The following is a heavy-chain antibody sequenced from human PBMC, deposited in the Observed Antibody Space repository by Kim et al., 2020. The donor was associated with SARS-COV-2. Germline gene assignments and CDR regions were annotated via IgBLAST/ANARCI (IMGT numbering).Heavy chain of an antibody. Sequence: GGSLRLSCGVYGFTFRSYWMSWVRQAPGKGLEWVANIKEDGSVKQYVDSVKGRFTISRDNARNSLYLQMSSLRADDTAVYYCARDGILSYTSSWDYWGPGALVTVPS. J-gene: IGHJ4*02. CDR3: ARDGILSYTSSWDY. V-gene: IGHV3-7*03. D-gene: IGHD6-13*01. CDR2: IKEDGSVK. CDR1: GFTFRSYW.